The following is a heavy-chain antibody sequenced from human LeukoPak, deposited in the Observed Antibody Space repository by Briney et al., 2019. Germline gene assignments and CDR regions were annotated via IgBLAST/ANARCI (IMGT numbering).Heavy chain of an antibody. CDR1: GGSISSGGYY. CDR2: IYYSGST. D-gene: IGHD6-19*01. J-gene: IGHJ5*02. CDR3: ARVQTSVAGDLGWFDP. Sequence: PSETLSLTCTVSGGSISSGGYYWSWIRQHPGKGLEWIGYIYYSGSTYYNPSLKSRVTISVDTSKNQFSLKLSSVTAAGTAVYYCARVQTSVAGDLGWFDPWGQGTLVTVSS. V-gene: IGHV4-31*03.